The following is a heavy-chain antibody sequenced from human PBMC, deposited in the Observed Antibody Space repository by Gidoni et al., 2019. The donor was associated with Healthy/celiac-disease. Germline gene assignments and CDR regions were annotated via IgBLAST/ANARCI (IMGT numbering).Heavy chain of an antibody. D-gene: IGHD6-19*01. CDR1: GFTFSRYG. CDR2: ISYDGSNK. V-gene: IGHV3-30*18. J-gene: IGHJ4*02. Sequence: QVQLVESGGGVVQPGRSLRLSCAASGFTFSRYGMHWGRHAPGKGLGWVAVISYDGSNKYYADSVKGRFTISRDNSKNTLYLQMNSLRAEDTAVYYCAKGGSGWFFDYWGQGTLVTVSS. CDR3: AKGGSGWFFDY.